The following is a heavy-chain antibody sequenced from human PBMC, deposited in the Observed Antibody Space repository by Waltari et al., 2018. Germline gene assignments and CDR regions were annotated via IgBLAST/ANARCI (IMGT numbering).Heavy chain of an antibody. D-gene: IGHD4-17*01. CDR2: MTADGRSR. CDR3: AKADFGDPFWYFDL. J-gene: IGHJ2*01. V-gene: IGHV3-23*01. Sequence: EVQLLESGGDLVQPGGSLRLSCAASGFSFSHYPMAWVRQAPGKGLVWVSTMTADGRSRNDADSVKGRFTISRDNSQNTLDLQMNTLRAEDTAVYFCAKADFGDPFWYFDLWGRGTLVTV. CDR1: GFSFSHYP.